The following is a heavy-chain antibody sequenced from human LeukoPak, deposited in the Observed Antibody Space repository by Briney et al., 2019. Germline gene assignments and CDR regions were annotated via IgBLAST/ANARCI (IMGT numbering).Heavy chain of an antibody. CDR2: ISSSGIST. CDR1: GFTFSSYA. CDR3: ARARGYCSGGGCYPGYFDL. V-gene: IGHV3-23*01. J-gene: IGHJ2*01. D-gene: IGHD2-15*01. Sequence: GGSLRLSCAASGFTFSSYAMSWVRQAPGKRLEWVSSISSSGISTYYTDSVKGRFTISRDNSKNTLYLQMSSLRAEDTAVYYCARARGYCSGGGCYPGYFDLWGRGTLVTVSS.